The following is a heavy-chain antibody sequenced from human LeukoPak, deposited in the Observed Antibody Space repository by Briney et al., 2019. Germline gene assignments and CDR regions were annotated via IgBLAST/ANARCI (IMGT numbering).Heavy chain of an antibody. CDR1: GYTFTSYG. CDR3: ARGTAMVRGVIPGDY. Sequence: ASVKVSCKASGYTFTSYGISWVRQAPGQGLEWMGWISAYNGNTNYAQKLQGRVTMTTGTSTSTAYMELRSLRSDDTAVYYCARGTAMVRGVIPGDYWGQGTLATVSS. J-gene: IGHJ4*02. V-gene: IGHV1-18*01. D-gene: IGHD3-10*01. CDR2: ISAYNGNT.